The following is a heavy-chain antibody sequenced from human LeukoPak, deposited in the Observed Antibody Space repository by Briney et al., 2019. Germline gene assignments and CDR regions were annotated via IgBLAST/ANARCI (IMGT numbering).Heavy chain of an antibody. D-gene: IGHD3-22*01. CDR3: ARPRYDSSGYSMGSVDY. Sequence: GASLKISCKGSGYSFTSYWIGWVRPMPGKGLEWMGIIYPGDSDTRYSPSFQGQVTISADKSIGTAYLQWSSLKASDTAMYYCARPRYDSSGYSMGSVDYWGQGTLVTVSS. CDR1: GYSFTSYW. J-gene: IGHJ4*02. CDR2: IYPGDSDT. V-gene: IGHV5-51*01.